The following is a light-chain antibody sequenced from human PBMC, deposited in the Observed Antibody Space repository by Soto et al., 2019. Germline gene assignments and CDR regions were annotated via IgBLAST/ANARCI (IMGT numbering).Light chain of an antibody. V-gene: IGKV1-39*01. CDR1: QTVTNF. Sequence: DIPMTQSPSSLSASVGDRVTITCRASQTVTNFLHWYQQKPGKAPKLLISAASSLRAGVPSRFSGSGSGTVFTLTISSLQPEDFATYYCQQSYSSLRTFGPGTNVEV. CDR2: AAS. CDR3: QQSYSSLRT. J-gene: IGKJ1*01.